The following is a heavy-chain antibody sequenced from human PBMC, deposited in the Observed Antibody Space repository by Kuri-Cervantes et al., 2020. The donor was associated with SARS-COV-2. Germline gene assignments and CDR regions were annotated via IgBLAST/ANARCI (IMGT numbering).Heavy chain of an antibody. CDR2: IWYDGSNK. CDR1: GFTFSSYG. Sequence: LSLTCAASGFTFSSYGMHWVRQAPGKGLEWVAVIWYDGSNKYYADSVKGRFTISRDNSKNTLYLQMNSLRAEDTAVYYCVKDSRVYYFDYWGQGTLVTVSS. J-gene: IGHJ4*02. D-gene: IGHD2/OR15-2a*01. CDR3: VKDSRVYYFDY. V-gene: IGHV3-33*06.